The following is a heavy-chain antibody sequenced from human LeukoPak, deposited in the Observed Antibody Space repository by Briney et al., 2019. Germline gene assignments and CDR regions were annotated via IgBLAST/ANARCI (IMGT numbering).Heavy chain of an antibody. J-gene: IGHJ4*02. CDR2: TKGKTDGGTT. CDR1: GFTFSNAC. Sequence: GGSPRLSCAASGFTFSNACMSWVRQAPGKGLEWVGHTKGKTDGGTTDYAAPVQGRFTISRDDSKNTLFLQMNSLKTEDTAVYYCTTGTWIQLWLADYWGQGTLVTVSS. CDR3: TTGTWIQLWLADY. D-gene: IGHD5-18*01. V-gene: IGHV3-15*01.